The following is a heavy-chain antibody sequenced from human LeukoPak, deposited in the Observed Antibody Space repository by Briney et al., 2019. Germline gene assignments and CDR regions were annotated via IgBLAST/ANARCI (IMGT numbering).Heavy chain of an antibody. CDR1: GFTSSNYA. D-gene: IGHD3-9*01. CDR2: ISGSGGTT. Sequence: GGSLRHSRAASGFTSSNYAMNWVRQARGKGLEWVSSISGSGGTTYYADSVKGRFTISRDNSKNTLYLQMNSLRAEDTAVYYCAKVRYVVYYFDTWAQGPLVTVSS. CDR3: AKVRYVVYYFDT. V-gene: IGHV3-23*01. J-gene: IGHJ4*02.